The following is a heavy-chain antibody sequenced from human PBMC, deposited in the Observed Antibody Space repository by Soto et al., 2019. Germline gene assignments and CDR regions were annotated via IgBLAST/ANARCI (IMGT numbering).Heavy chain of an antibody. CDR3: ARDTPWYSSSLVEV. D-gene: IGHD6-13*01. CDR2: ISRIGTYI. CDR1: GFTFNSYS. V-gene: IGHV3-21*01. J-gene: IGHJ6*02. Sequence: GGSLRLSCAASGFTFNSYSMNWVRQAPGKGLEWFSSISRIGTYIYYADSVKGRFTISRDNAKNSLYLQMNSLRAEDTAVYYCARDTPWYSSSLVEVWGQGTTLTASS.